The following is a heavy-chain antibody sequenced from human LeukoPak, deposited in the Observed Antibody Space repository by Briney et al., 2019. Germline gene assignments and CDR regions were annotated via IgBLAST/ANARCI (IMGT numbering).Heavy chain of an antibody. J-gene: IGHJ4*02. V-gene: IGHV4-34*01. CDR2: INHSGST. Sequence: SETLSLTCAVYGGSFSGYYWSWIRQPPGKGLEWIGEINHSGSTNYNPSLKSRVTISVDTSKNQFSLKLSSVTAADTAVYYCASDEGAGLFDYWGQGTLVTVSS. CDR3: ASDEGAGLFDY. CDR1: GGSFSGYY.